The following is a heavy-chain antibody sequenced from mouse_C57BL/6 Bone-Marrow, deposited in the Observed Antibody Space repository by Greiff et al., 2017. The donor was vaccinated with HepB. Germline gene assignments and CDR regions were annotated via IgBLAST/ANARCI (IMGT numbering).Heavy chain of an antibody. J-gene: IGHJ3*01. V-gene: IGHV5-6*01. Sequence: EVKLVESGGDLVKPGGSLKLSCAASGFTFSSYGMSWVRQTPDKRLEWVATISSGGSYTYYPDSVKGRFTISRDNAKNTLYLQMSSLKSEDTAMYYCARQGYYYGSSYGAYWGQGTLVTVSA. CDR2: ISSGGSYT. D-gene: IGHD1-1*01. CDR1: GFTFSSYG. CDR3: ARQGYYYGSSYGAY.